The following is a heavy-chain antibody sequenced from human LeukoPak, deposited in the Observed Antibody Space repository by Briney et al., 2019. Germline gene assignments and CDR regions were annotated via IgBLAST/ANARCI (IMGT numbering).Heavy chain of an antibody. Sequence: SETLSLTCTVSGGSISSYYWSWIRQPPGKGLEWIGYIYYSGSTSYNPSLKSRVTISVDTSKNQFSLKLSSVTAADTAVYYCARDGAIDDYVWGSYPQRYFDLWGRGTLVTVSS. J-gene: IGHJ2*01. D-gene: IGHD3-16*02. CDR1: GGSISSYY. V-gene: IGHV4-59*01. CDR3: ARDGAIDDYVWGSYPQRYFDL. CDR2: IYYSGST.